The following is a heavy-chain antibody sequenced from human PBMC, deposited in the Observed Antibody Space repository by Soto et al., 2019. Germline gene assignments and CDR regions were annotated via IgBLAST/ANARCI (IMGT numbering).Heavy chain of an antibody. CDR2: ISSSSSYI. CDR3: ARDPPQDIVVVPAAIEGNYDY. J-gene: IGHJ4*02. Sequence: GGSLRLSCAASGFTFSSYSINWVRQAPGKGLEWVSSISSSSSYIYYADSVKGRFTISRDNAKNSLYLQMNSLRAEDTAVYYCARDPPQDIVVVPAAIEGNYDYWGQGTLVTVSS. V-gene: IGHV3-21*01. CDR1: GFTFSSYS. D-gene: IGHD2-2*01.